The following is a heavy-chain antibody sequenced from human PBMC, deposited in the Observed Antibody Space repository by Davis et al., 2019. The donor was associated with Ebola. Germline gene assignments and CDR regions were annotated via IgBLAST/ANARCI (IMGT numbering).Heavy chain of an antibody. V-gene: IGHV3-30*18. CDR2: ISYDGCNK. CDR1: GFTFSSYG. Sequence: GGSLRLSCAASGFTFSSYGMHWVRQAPGKGLEWVAVISYDGCNKYYADSVKGRFTISRDNSNNTLYMQMNSLRAEDTAVYYCAKEASTTLIYYYYGMDVWGQGTTVTVSS. D-gene: IGHD2-2*01. J-gene: IGHJ6*02. CDR3: AKEASTTLIYYYYGMDV.